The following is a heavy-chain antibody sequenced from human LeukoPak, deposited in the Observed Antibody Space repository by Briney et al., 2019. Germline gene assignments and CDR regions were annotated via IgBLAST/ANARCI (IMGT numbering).Heavy chain of an antibody. CDR2: INTNGGST. CDR3: ARDFSSGPYYYYYMDY. D-gene: IGHD6-19*01. J-gene: IGHJ6*03. Sequence: GGSLRLSCVASGFTFSDYAMHWVRQAPGKGLEYVSTINTNGGSTYYANSAKGRFTISRDNSKNTLYLQMGSLRAEDMAVYFCARDFSSGPYYYYYMDYWGKGTPVTVSS. CDR1: GFTFSDYA. V-gene: IGHV3-64*01.